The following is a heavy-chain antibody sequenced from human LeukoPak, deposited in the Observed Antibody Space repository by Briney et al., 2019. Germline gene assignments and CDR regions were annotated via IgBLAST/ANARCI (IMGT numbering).Heavy chain of an antibody. CDR2: ISSSSSYI. CDR3: ARGGQICSGGSCYTSTLDY. V-gene: IGHV3-21*01. Sequence: GGSMRLSCAASGFTFSSYSMNWVRQAPGKGLEWVSSISSSSSYIYYADSVKGRFTISRDNAKNSLYLQMNSLRAEDTAVYYCARGGQICSGGSCYTSTLDYWGQGTLVTVSS. D-gene: IGHD2-15*01. CDR1: GFTFSSYS. J-gene: IGHJ4*02.